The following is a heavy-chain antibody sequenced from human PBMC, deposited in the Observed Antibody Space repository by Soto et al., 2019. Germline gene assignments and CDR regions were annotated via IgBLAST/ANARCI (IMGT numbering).Heavy chain of an antibody. CDR3: ARQPWYCSGGSCYRGRYYGMDV. D-gene: IGHD2-15*01. V-gene: IGHV5-51*01. Sequence: PGESLKISCKGSGYSFTSYWIGWVRQMPGKGLEWMGIIYPGDSDTRYSPSFQGQVTISADKSISTAYLQWSSLKASDTAMYYCARQPWYCSGGSCYRGRYYGMDVWGQGTTVTVSS. CDR2: IYPGDSDT. J-gene: IGHJ6*02. CDR1: GYSFTSYW.